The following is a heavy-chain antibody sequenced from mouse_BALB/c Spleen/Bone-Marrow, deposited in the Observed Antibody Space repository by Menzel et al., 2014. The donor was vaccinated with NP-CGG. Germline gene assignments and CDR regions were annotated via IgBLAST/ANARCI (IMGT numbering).Heavy chain of an antibody. D-gene: IGHD2-3*01. V-gene: IGHV1S56*01. Sequence: VQVVESGPELVKPGASVRMSCKASSYTFTTYYIHWVKQRPGQGLEWIGWIYPRNVNTNYNEKFRGKATLTADKSSSTAYMQLSSLTSEDSAVYFCARWLLPYYAMDYWGQGTSVTVSS. J-gene: IGHJ4*01. CDR3: ARWLLPYYAMDY. CDR1: SYTFTTYY. CDR2: IYPRNVNT.